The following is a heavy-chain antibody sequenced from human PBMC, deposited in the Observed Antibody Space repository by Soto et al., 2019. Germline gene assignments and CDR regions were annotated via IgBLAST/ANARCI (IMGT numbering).Heavy chain of an antibody. D-gene: IGHD4-17*01. CDR2: IYYSGGT. CDR3: ARRLVATVATSENNWLHP. Sequence: PSETLSLTCTVSGGSISSSSYYWGWIRQPPGKGLEWIGSIYYSGGTLYNPSLNGRVTISLDMSKNQFSLKLTSVTAADTAVYFCARRLVATVATSENNWLHPWGQGVLVTVSS. V-gene: IGHV4-39*01. CDR1: GGSISSSSYY. J-gene: IGHJ5*02.